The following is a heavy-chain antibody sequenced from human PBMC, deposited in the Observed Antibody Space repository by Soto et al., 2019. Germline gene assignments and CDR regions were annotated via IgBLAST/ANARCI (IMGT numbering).Heavy chain of an antibody. CDR1: GFTFSSYA. CDR2: TSGSGGNT. D-gene: IGHD2-2*01. J-gene: IGHJ6*02. CDR3: AKDSSLSHYYYYGMVV. Sequence: PGGSLRLSCAASGFTFSSYAMSWVRQAPGKGLEWVSFTSGSGGNTHYADSVKGRFTISRDNSRSTLYLQMNILRTEDTAVYYCAKDSSLSHYYYYGMVVWGQGTTVTVSS. V-gene: IGHV3-23*01.